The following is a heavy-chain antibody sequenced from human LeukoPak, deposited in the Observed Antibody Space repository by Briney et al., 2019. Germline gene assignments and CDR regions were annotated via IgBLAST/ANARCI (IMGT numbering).Heavy chain of an antibody. CDR1: GGSISSYH. CDR3: AKSNGYGLVDI. V-gene: IGHV4-59*12. J-gene: IGHJ3*02. D-gene: IGHD3-10*01. CDR2: IYYSGST. Sequence: SETLSLTCTVSGGSISSYHWSWIRQPPGKGLEWIGYIYYSGSTYYSPSLKSRVTISLDTSRDQFSLKLNSVTAADTAVYYCAKSNGYGLVDIWGQGTMVTVSS.